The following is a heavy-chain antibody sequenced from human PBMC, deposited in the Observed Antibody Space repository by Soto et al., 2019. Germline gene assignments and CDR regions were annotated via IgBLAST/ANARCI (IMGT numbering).Heavy chain of an antibody. Sequence: QVQLQESGPGLVKPSETLSVTCTVSGASVNRGNYYWNWIRQSPGKGLEWIGFIYSSVSTNYSTSLKRRVTMSLDTSKNQSSLRLTSVTAADTAMYYCARTWHKKGEIPGNVDSWGQGTLVTVSS. CDR2: IYSSVST. V-gene: IGHV4-61*01. CDR3: ARTWHKKGEIPGNVDS. D-gene: IGHD3-16*01. CDR1: GASVNRGNYY. J-gene: IGHJ4*02.